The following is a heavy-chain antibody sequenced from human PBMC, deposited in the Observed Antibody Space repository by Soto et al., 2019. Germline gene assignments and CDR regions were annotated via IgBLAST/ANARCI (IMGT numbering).Heavy chain of an antibody. D-gene: IGHD3-22*01. V-gene: IGHV1-69*01. CDR3: ARDGTYYYDSSGYYICAFDI. CDR1: GGTFSSYA. CDR2: IIPIFGTA. Sequence: QVQLMQSGAEVKKPGSSVKVSCKASGGTFSSYAISWVRQAPGQGLEWMGGIIPIFGTANYAQKFQGRVTITADESTSTAYMELSSLRSEDTDVYYCARDGTYYYDSSGYYICAFDIWGQGTMVTVSS. J-gene: IGHJ3*02.